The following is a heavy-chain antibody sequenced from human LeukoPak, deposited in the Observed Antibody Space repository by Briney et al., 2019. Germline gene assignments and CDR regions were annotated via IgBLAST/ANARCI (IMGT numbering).Heavy chain of an antibody. CDR1: GFTFSSYG. V-gene: IGHV3-30*18. CDR2: ISYDGSNK. D-gene: IGHD3-22*01. CDR3: AKVPLETYYDSSGYYPPYYYYYGMDV. Sequence: GGSLTLSCAASGFTFSSYGMHWVRQAPGKGLEWVAVISYDGSNKYYADSVKGRFTISRDNSKNTLYLQMNSLRAEDTAVYYCAKVPLETYYDSSGYYPPYYYYYGMDVWGQGTTVTVSS. J-gene: IGHJ6*02.